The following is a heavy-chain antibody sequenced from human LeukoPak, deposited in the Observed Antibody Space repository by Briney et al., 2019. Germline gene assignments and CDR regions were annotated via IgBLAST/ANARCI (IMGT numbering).Heavy chain of an antibody. J-gene: IGHJ4*02. V-gene: IGHV4-4*02. D-gene: IGHD2-2*01. Sequence: SETLSLTCAVSGGSISSSDWWSWVRQPPGRGLEWIGYIWRSDHTNYNPSLKSRVTMSLDKSKNQFSLKLSSVTAADTAVYYCARDPHCSSTNCPFDFWGQGTLVSVSS. CDR2: IWRSDHT. CDR3: ARDPHCSSTNCPFDF. CDR1: GGSISSSDW.